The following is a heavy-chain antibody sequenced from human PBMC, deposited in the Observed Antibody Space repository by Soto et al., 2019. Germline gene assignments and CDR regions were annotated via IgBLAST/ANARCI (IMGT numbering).Heavy chain of an antibody. J-gene: IGHJ4*02. V-gene: IGHV1-69*01. CDR1: GGTFSSYA. Sequence: QVQLVQSGAEVKKPGSSVKVSCKASGGTFSSYAISWVRQAPGQGLEWMGGIIPIFGTANYAQKFQGRVTITADEFTSAADMQLSSLRSEYTAVYYSARRLIAAAGLYPGRTVSYFDYWGQGTLVTVSS. D-gene: IGHD6-13*01. CDR3: ARRLIAAAGLYPGRTVSYFDY. CDR2: IIPIFGTA.